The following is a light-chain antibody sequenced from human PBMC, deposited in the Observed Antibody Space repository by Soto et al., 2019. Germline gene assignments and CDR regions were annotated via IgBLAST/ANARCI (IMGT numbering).Light chain of an antibody. V-gene: IGLV2-14*01. Sequence: QSVLTQPASVSGSPGQSIAISCTGTSSDVGGYNYVSWYQQHPGKAPKLILCDVSNRPSGVSDRFSGSKSGNTASLTISGFQTEDEADYYCSSYTTSSTYVFGTGTKLTVL. CDR3: SSYTTSSTYV. J-gene: IGLJ1*01. CDR1: SSDVGGYNY. CDR2: DVS.